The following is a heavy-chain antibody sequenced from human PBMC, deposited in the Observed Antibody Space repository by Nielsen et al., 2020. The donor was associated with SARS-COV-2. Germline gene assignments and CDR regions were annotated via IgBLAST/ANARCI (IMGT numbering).Heavy chain of an antibody. CDR2: ISYDGSNK. Sequence: GGSLRLSCAASGFTFSSYGMHWVRQAPGKGLEWVAVISYDGSNKYYADSVKGRFTISRDNAKNSLYLQMNSLRAEDTALYYCAKLPTVTTGVDYWGQGTLVTVSS. D-gene: IGHD4-17*01. CDR1: GFTFSSYG. CDR3: AKLPTVTTGVDY. V-gene: IGHV3-30*18. J-gene: IGHJ4*02.